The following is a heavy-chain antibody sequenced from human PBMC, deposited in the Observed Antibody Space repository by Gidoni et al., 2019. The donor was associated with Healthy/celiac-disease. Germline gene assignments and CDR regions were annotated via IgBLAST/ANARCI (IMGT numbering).Heavy chain of an antibody. J-gene: IGHJ4*02. D-gene: IGHD3-9*01. CDR3: ARDTRLLNFFDY. V-gene: IGHV4-61*02. CDR2: IYTSGST. Sequence: LTCTVSGGSISSGSYYWSWIRQPAGKGLEWIGRIYTSGSTNYNPSPKSRVTISVDTSKNQFSLKLSSGTAADTAVYYCARDTRLLNFFDYWGQGTLVTVSS. CDR1: GGSISSGSYY.